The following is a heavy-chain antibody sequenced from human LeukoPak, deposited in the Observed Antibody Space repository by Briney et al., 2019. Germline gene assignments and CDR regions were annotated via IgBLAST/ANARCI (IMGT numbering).Heavy chain of an antibody. CDR3: AHRSIAAAGPRFDY. J-gene: IGHJ4*02. CDR2: FYWNDDK. CDR1: GFSLSTSGVG. Sequence: SGPTLVKPTQTLTLTCTFSGFSLSTSGVGVGWIRQPPGKALEWLALFYWNDDKRYSPSLKSRLPITKDTSKNQVVLTMTNMDPVDTATYYCAHRSIAAAGPRFDYWGQGTLVTVSS. D-gene: IGHD6-13*01. V-gene: IGHV2-5*01.